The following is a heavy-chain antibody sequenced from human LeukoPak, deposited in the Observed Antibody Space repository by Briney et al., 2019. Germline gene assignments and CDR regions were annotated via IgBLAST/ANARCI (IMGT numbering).Heavy chain of an antibody. CDR1: GFTFSNAW. CDR2: IKSKTDGGTT. D-gene: IGHD2-15*01. V-gene: IGHV3-15*01. Sequence: SGGSLRLSCAASGFTFSNAWMSWVRQAPGKGLEWVGRIKSKTDGGTTDYAAPVKGRFTISRDDSKNTLYLQMNSLKTEDTAVYYCTTGPTSIVVVVAAHGPHDYWGQGTLVTVSS. CDR3: TTGPTSIVVVVAAHGPHDY. J-gene: IGHJ4*02.